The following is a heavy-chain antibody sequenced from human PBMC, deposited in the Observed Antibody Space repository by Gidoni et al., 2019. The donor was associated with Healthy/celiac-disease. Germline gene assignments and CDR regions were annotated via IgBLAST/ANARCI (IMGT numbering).Heavy chain of an antibody. CDR1: GGTFSRYA. CDR3: ARAATGYSSGWYRSAEYFQH. D-gene: IGHD6-19*01. CDR2: IIPIFGTA. J-gene: IGHJ1*01. Sequence: QVQLVQSGAEVKKPGSSVKVHCKASGGTFSRYAISWVRQAPGQGLEWLGGIIPIFGTANYAQKFQGRVTITADESTSTAYMELSSLRSEDTAVYYCARAATGYSSGWYRSAEYFQHWGQGTLVTVSS. V-gene: IGHV1-69*01.